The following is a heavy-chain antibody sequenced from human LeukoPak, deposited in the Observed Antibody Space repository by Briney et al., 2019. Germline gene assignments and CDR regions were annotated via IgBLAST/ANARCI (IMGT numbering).Heavy chain of an antibody. D-gene: IGHD6-13*01. J-gene: IGHJ3*02. Sequence: ASVKVSCKASGCTFSSYAISWVRQAPGQGLEWMGWISAYNGDIKYAQRGKGRVTMTTDTSTSTVYMELRSLRYDDTAVYYCARDSSSDAFDIWGQGTMVTVSS. CDR3: ARDSSSDAFDI. CDR1: GCTFSSYA. V-gene: IGHV1-18*01. CDR2: ISAYNGDI.